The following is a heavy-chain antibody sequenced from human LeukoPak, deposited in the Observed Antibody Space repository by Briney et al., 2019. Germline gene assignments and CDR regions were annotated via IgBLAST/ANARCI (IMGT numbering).Heavy chain of an antibody. CDR3: ARGLPGYSGGDDAFDF. J-gene: IGHJ3*01. CDR1: GGSITGYY. D-gene: IGHD6-19*01. Sequence: PSETLSLTCTVSGGSITGYYWTWIRQPPGKGLEWIGYIYYSGSTNYNPSLKSRVSISVDTSKNQFSLKLSSVTAADTAVYYCARGLPGYSGGDDAFDFWGQGTVVTLS. V-gene: IGHV4-59*01. CDR2: IYYSGST.